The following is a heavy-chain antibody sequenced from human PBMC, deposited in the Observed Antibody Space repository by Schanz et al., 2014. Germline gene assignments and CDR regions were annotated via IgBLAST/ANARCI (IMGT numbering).Heavy chain of an antibody. CDR2: IIPIVDIT. J-gene: IGHJ1*01. D-gene: IGHD6-13*01. Sequence: QVPLVQSGAEVRKPGSSVRVSCKASGGTFTSYAFSWVRQAPGQGLEWMGRIIPIVDITNYAQKFLGRVTITADTSTSTAYMELRSLRSDDTAVYYCAGATYSSSWYGGSEYFQHWGQGTLVTVSS. CDR1: GGTFTSYA. V-gene: IGHV1-69*04. CDR3: AGATYSSSWYGGSEYFQH.